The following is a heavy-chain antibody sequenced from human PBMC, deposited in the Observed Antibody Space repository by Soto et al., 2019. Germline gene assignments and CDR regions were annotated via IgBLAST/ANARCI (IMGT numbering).Heavy chain of an antibody. V-gene: IGHV1-69*13. J-gene: IGHJ3*02. CDR2: IIPIFGTA. CDR1: GGTFSSYA. CDR3: ARDKTGTTAYAFDI. D-gene: IGHD1-7*01. Sequence: GASLKISFKSSGGTFSSYAISWVRQAPGQGLEWMGGIIPIFGTANYAQKFQGRVTITADESTSTAYMELSSLRSEDTAVYYCARDKTGTTAYAFDIWGQGTMVTVSS.